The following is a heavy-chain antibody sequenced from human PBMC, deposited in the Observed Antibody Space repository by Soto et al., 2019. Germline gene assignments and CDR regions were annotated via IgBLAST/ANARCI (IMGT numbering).Heavy chain of an antibody. CDR3: AKDRTMARGIRAFDI. CDR2: ISGTGGMT. Sequence: GGSLRFSCVASGFAFGNSMAWVRQTPGKGLQWISTISGTGGMTDYEDSVRGRFTVSIDHSKDTVHLQMTSLRGDDTAVYYCAKDRTMARGIRAFDIWGQGTTVTVSS. V-gene: IGHV3-23*01. D-gene: IGHD3-10*01. CDR1: GFAFGNS. J-gene: IGHJ3*02.